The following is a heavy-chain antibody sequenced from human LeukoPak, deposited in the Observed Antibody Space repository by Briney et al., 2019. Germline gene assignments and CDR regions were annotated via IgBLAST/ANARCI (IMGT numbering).Heavy chain of an antibody. D-gene: IGHD3-9*01. CDR1: GFTLSSYA. J-gene: IGHJ4*02. V-gene: IGHV3-23*01. CDR3: AKDLNKILRYFDWLSPLDY. Sequence: GGSLRLSCAASGFTLSSYAMSWVRQAPGKGLEWVSAIVGSGDSTVYADSVKGRFTISRDNSRNTLYLQMNSLRAEDTAVYSCAKDLNKILRYFDWLSPLDYWGQGTLVTVSS. CDR2: IVGSGDST.